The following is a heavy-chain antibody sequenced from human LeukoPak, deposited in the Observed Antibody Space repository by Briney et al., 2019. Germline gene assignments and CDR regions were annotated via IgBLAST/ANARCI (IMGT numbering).Heavy chain of an antibody. Sequence: PSETLSLTCTVSGGSISSYYWSWIRQPPGKGLEWIGYIYYSGSTNYNPSLKSRVTISVDTSKNQFSLKLSSVTAADTAVYCCARSRFVVVPAAIVYYYYGMDVWGQGTTVTVSS. CDR2: IYYSGST. J-gene: IGHJ6*02. CDR3: ARSRFVVVPAAIVYYYYGMDV. CDR1: GGSISSYY. D-gene: IGHD2-2*01. V-gene: IGHV4-59*01.